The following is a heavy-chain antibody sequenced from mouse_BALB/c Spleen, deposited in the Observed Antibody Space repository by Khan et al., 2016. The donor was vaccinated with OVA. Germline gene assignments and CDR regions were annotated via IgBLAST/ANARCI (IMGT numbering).Heavy chain of an antibody. CDR1: GYSITSGYG. CDR2: ISYSGST. D-gene: IGHD1-2*01. V-gene: IGHV3-2*02. CDR3: ASTARIKY. Sequence: EVQLQESGPGLVKPSQSLSLTCTVTGYSITSGYGWNWIRQFPGNKLEWMGYISYSGSTNYNPSLNSRISITRDTSKHKSFLQLNSVTTEDTATYCCASTARIKYWGQGTTLTVSS. J-gene: IGHJ2*01.